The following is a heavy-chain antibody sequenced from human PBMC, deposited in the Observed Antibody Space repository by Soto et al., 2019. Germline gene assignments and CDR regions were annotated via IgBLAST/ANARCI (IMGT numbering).Heavy chain of an antibody. CDR1: SGSISTGNW. CDR2: IYYTGAT. J-gene: IGHJ4*02. D-gene: IGHD6-25*01. Sequence: QVELQESGPRLVKSSGTLSLTCEVSSGSISTGNWWSWVRQPPGKGLEWIGEIYYTGATNYNPSLKSRVTMTLDKSKDPFSLILTSATAADTAVYYCARVFSSGSGWMYYFDFWGQGILVSVSS. CDR3: ARVFSSGSGWMYYFDF. V-gene: IGHV4-4*02.